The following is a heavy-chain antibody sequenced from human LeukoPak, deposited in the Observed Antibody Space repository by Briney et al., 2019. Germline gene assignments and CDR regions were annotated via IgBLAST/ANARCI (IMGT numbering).Heavy chain of an antibody. D-gene: IGHD3-16*01. CDR1: GYTFTSYA. J-gene: IGHJ4*02. Sequence: ASVTVSCKASGYTFTSYAMNWVRQAPGQGLEWMGWMNPDSGGTNYAQKFKGRVTITRDTSINTAYMDLRRLTSDDTAIYYCTTRGGDTLMRTEAFDYWGLGTLVTVSS. V-gene: IGHV1-2*02. CDR3: TTRGGDTLMRTEAFDY. CDR2: MNPDSGGT.